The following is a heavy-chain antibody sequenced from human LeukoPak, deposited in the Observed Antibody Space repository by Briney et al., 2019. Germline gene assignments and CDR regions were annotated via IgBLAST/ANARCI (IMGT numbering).Heavy chain of an antibody. CDR3: ARDPGSLGEFDY. Sequence: GGSLRLSCAASGFTVSSNYMSWVRQAPGKGLEWVSSISSSSNYIYYADSVKGRFTISRDDAKNSLYLQMSSLRAEDTAVYYCARDPGSLGEFDYWGQGTLVTVSS. D-gene: IGHD3-16*01. CDR2: ISSSSNYI. V-gene: IGHV3-21*06. J-gene: IGHJ4*02. CDR1: GFTVSSNY.